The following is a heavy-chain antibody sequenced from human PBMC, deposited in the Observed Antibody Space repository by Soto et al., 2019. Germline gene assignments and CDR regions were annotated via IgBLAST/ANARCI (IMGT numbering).Heavy chain of an antibody. CDR2: LNGGNGVT. V-gene: IGHV1-3*01. D-gene: IGHD3-16*01. CDR1: GYTFSKQN. J-gene: IGHJ4*01. CDR3: VTYDYGLNGF. Sequence: ASVKVSCKASGYTFSKQNMHWVRQAPGQGLEWMGWLNGGNGVTQYSEKFQGRVTLTGDTSASIAYMELSSLTSEDTGVYYCVTYDYGLNGFRGQGTLVTVSS.